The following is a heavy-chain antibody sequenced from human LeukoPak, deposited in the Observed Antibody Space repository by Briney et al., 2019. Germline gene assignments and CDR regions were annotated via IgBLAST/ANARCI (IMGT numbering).Heavy chain of an antibody. CDR1: GGSFS. Sequence: SETLSLTCAVYGGSFSWIRQPPGKGLEWVGEINHGGSTNHNPSLKSRVTISVDTSKNQFSLNLYSVTVADTAVYYCVRRGSTPYFDYWGQGALVTVSS. CDR3: VRRGSTPYFDY. V-gene: IGHV4-34*01. J-gene: IGHJ4*02. CDR2: INHGGST. D-gene: IGHD3-10*01.